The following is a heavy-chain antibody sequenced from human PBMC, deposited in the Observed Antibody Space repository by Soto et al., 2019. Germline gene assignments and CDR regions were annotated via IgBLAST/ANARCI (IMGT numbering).Heavy chain of an antibody. CDR2: IIPIFGTA. CDR3: ARDGLDYDSSGYYYLISG. CDR1: GGTFSSYA. V-gene: IGHV1-69*13. J-gene: IGHJ4*02. Sequence: SVKVSCKASGGTFSSYAISWVRQAPGQGLEWMGGIIPIFGTANYAQKFQGRVTITADESTSTAYMELSSLRSEDTAVYYCARDGLDYDSSGYYYLISGWGQGTLVTVSS. D-gene: IGHD3-22*01.